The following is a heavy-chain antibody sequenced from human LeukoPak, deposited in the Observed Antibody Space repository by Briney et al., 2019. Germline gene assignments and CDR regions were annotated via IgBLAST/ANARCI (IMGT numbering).Heavy chain of an antibody. CDR1: GGTFSSYA. CDR3: ARDSMVRGVMSHWFDP. D-gene: IGHD3-10*01. J-gene: IGHJ5*02. CDR2: IIPILGIA. Sequence: GASVKVSCKASGGTFSSYAISWVRQAPGQGLEWMGRIIPILGIANYAQKFQGRVTITADKSTSTAYMELSSLRSEDTAVYYCARDSMVRGVMSHWFDPWGQGTLVTVSS. V-gene: IGHV1-69*04.